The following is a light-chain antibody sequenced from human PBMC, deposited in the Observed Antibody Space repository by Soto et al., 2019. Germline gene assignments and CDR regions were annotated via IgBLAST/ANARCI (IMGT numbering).Light chain of an antibody. CDR3: QQYKSWT. V-gene: IGKV1-5*01. CDR2: DAS. CDR1: QRVGSW. J-gene: IGKJ1*01. Sequence: DIQMTQSPSTLSASVGDRVTITCRASQRVGSWLAWYQQKPGKAPNLLIYDASNLESGVPARFSGNGYGTAFTLTISSLQPDDFATYYCQQYKSWTFRQGTKVEIK.